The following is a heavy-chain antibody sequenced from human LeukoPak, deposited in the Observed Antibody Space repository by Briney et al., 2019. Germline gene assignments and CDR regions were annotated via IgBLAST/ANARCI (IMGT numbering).Heavy chain of an antibody. CDR1: GFTFSSYA. CDR2: ISYDGSNK. D-gene: IGHD6-13*01. CDR3: AGTAAVYLFWFDP. J-gene: IGHJ5*02. V-gene: IGHV3-30-3*01. Sequence: PGGSLRLSCAASGFTFSSYAMHWVRQAPGKGLEWVAVISYDGSNKYYVDSVKGRFTISRDNSKNTLYLQMNSLRAEDTAVYYCAGTAAVYLFWFDPWGQGTLVTVSS.